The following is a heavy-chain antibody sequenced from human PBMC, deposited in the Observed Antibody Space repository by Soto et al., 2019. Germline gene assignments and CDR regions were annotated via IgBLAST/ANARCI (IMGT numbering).Heavy chain of an antibody. CDR3: VRDSPIGSAFSGHDDIDS. CDR2: IIPMLAIT. J-gene: IGHJ4*02. V-gene: IGHV1-69*08. CDR1: GGTFSNHI. Sequence: QVQLVQSGAEVKKPGSSVKVSCKASGGTFSNHIITWVRQAPGQGPEWMGRIIPMLAITNYAQKFQGRVTITADKSTTTAYMEVSSLRPEDTGMYYCVRDSPIGSAFSGHDDIDSWGQGTLVTVSS. D-gene: IGHD5-12*01.